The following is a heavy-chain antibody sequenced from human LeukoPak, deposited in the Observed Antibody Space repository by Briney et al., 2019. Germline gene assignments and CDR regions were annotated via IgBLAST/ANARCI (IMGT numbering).Heavy chain of an antibody. J-gene: IGHJ4*02. CDR2: IKQDGSEK. D-gene: IGHD3-22*01. CDR1: GFTFSSYW. CDR3: ARVFYDSSGGPFDY. V-gene: IGHV3-7*04. Sequence: GGSLRLSCAASGFTFSSYWMSWVRQAPGKGLEWVANIKQDGSEKYYVDSVRGRFTISRDNAKNSLYLQMNSLRAEDTAVYYCARVFYDSSGGPFDYWGQGTLVTVSS.